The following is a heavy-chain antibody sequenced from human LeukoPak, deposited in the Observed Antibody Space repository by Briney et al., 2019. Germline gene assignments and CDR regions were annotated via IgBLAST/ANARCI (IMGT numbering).Heavy chain of an antibody. CDR2: ISSSSSYI. D-gene: IGHD3-10*01. J-gene: IGHJ4*02. CDR3: ARNRVVRGVTHYFDY. V-gene: IGHV3-21*01. CDR1: GFTFSSYS. Sequence: GGSLRLSCAASGFTFSSYSMNWVRQAPGKGLEWVSSISSSSSYIYYADSVKGRFTISRDNAKNSLYLQMNSLRAEDTAVYYCARNRVVRGVTHYFDYWGQGTLVTVSS.